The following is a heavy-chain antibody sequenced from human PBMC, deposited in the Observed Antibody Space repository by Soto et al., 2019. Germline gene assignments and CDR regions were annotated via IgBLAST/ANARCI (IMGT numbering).Heavy chain of an antibody. V-gene: IGHV3-48*02. CDR3: ARAVTWGLDV. J-gene: IGHJ6*02. CDR2: ISRSSTGI. CDR1: GFTFSLYS. D-gene: IGHD3-10*01. Sequence: EVQLVEAGGGLVQPGGSLRLSCAASGFTFSLYSMSWVRQAPGKGLEGVAYISRSSTGIHYADSVKGRFTISRDDATNSMHLQMNSMRDGDTAVYYCARAVTWGLDVWGQGTTVSISS.